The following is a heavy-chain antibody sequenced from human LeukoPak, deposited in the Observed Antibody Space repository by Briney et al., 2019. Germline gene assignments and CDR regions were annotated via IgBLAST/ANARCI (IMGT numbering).Heavy chain of an antibody. CDR3: ARDELWIGELVFDY. D-gene: IGHD3-10*01. CDR2: ISGSGGST. CDR1: GFTFSSYA. Sequence: SGGSLRLSCAASGFTFSSYAMSWVRQAPGKGLEWVSAISGSGGSTYYADSVKGRFTISRDNSKNTLYLQMNSLRAEDTAVYYCARDELWIGELVFDYWGQGTLVTVSS. J-gene: IGHJ4*02. V-gene: IGHV3-23*01.